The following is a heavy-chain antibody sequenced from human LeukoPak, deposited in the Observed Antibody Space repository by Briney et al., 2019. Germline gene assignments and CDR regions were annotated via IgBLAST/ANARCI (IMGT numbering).Heavy chain of an antibody. CDR2: IYTSGSA. D-gene: IGHD3-3*01. J-gene: IGHJ4*02. V-gene: IGHV4-4*07. Sequence: SETLSLTCTVSGGSISSYYWSWIRQPAGKGLEWIGRIYTSGSANYNPSLKSRVTMSLDTSKNQFSLKLSSVTAADTAVYYCARSANTIFPRGPYFDYWGQGTLVTVSS. CDR1: GGSISSYY. CDR3: ARSANTIFPRGPYFDY.